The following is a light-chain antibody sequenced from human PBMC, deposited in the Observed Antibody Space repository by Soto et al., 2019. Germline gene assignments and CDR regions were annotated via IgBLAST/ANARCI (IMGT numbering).Light chain of an antibody. V-gene: IGLV2-8*01. J-gene: IGLJ1*01. CDR1: SSDVGTYDY. CDR2: GVT. CDR3: SSYAGRSMYV. Sequence: QSVLTQPPSASGAPGQSVTFSCTGTSSDVGTYDYVSWYQQYPGKAPKLLIYGVTRRPSGVPDRFSGSKSGNTATLTVSGLQAEDEAYYYCSSYAGRSMYVFGTGTKATIL.